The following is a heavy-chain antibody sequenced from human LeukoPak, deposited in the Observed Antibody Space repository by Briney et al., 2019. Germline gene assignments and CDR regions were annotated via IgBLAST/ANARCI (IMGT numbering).Heavy chain of an antibody. D-gene: IGHD3-10*01. CDR1: GFTFDNYA. CDR3: AKDMNSYGSGSSYNPWGPFDS. V-gene: IGHV3-9*01. Sequence: GGSLRLSCAASGFTFDNYAIHWVRQPPAKGLEWVSVIAWNSGNIGFADSVKGRFTISRDNAENSLYLQMNSLTPEDTAFYFCAKDMNSYGSGSSYNPWGPFDSWGQGTLVTVSS. CDR2: IAWNSGNI. J-gene: IGHJ4*02.